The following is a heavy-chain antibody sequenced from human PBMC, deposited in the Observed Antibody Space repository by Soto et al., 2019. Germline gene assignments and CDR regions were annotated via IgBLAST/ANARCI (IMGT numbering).Heavy chain of an antibody. CDR2: ISKDGGSE. Sequence: VQLVESGGGVVQPGRSLRLSCESSGFTLTSYSLYWVRQPPGKGLEWVELISKDGGSEYYADSVRGRFAISRDHSKSTLSLEMNSLRSADTAIYFCARVIGFGDLSPRTYYQYALDVWGRGTTVTVSS. CDR1: GFTLTSYS. V-gene: IGHV3-30*09. CDR3: ARVIGFGDLSPRTYYQYALDV. D-gene: IGHD3-10*01. J-gene: IGHJ6*02.